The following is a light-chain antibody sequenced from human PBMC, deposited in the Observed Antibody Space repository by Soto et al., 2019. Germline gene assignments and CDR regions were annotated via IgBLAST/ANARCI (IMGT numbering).Light chain of an antibody. V-gene: IGKV2-28*01. Sequence: DIVMTQSPVSLPVTPGEPASISCRSSQSLLHSNGYNYLHWYLQKPGQSPQLLIYLGSNRASGVPDRFSGSGSGTDFTLKISRVEAEDVGAYYCMQSLQRATFGVGTKVDIX. CDR1: QSLLHSNGYNY. CDR3: MQSLQRAT. J-gene: IGKJ4*01. CDR2: LGS.